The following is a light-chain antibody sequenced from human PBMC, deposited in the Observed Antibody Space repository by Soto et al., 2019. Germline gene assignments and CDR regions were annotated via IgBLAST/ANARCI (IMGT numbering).Light chain of an antibody. CDR2: GTY. CDR1: QSVSSN. V-gene: IGKV3-15*01. J-gene: IGKJ1*01. Sequence: EIVMTQSPATLSVSPGERATLSCRASQSVSSNVAWYQQKPGQAPRLLIHGTYTRASSIPARFSGSGSGTEFTLTISSLQSEDFAVYYCQHYNNWPTWTFGQGTKVDIK. CDR3: QHYNNWPTWT.